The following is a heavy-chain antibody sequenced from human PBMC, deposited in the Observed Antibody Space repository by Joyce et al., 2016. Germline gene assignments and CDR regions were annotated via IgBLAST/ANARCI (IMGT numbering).Heavy chain of an antibody. Sequence: QVQLVQSGAEVKKPGASVKLSCKSTGYTFSGHYMHWVRKAPGQGLEWMGWINPHTGGINYAQEFEGWVTWTWDTSISTAYMELSRLESEETAVYYCARDLGRTGTLNVQYGAQYYFDYWGQGTLVAVSS. D-gene: IGHD1-7*01. CDR1: GYTFSGHY. V-gene: IGHV1-2*04. CDR2: INPHTGGI. J-gene: IGHJ4*02. CDR3: ARDLGRTGTLNVQYGAQYYFDY.